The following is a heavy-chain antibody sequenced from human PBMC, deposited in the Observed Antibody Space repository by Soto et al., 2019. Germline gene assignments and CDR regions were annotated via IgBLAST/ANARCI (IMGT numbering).Heavy chain of an antibody. CDR2: IYYDGSNK. J-gene: IGHJ4*02. D-gene: IGHD3-22*01. CDR3: ARDSKDDSSGYYAGFDY. V-gene: IGHV3-33*01. Sequence: QVQPVESGGGVVQPGRSLRLSCAVSGFTFSSYGMNWVRQAPGKGLEWVAAIYYDGSNKYYADSVRGRFTISRDNFKNTLYLHMNRLRAEDTAVYYCARDSKDDSSGYYAGFDYWGQGTLVTVSS. CDR1: GFTFSSYG.